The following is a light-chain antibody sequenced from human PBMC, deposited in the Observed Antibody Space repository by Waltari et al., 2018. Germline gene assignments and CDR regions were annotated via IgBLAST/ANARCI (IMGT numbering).Light chain of an antibody. CDR3: AAWDDSLSGVV. J-gene: IGLJ2*01. V-gene: IGLV1-47*01. CDR2: GNN. CDR1: TSNIGSNY. Sequence: QSVLTQPPSASGTPGQRVTIPCSGSTSNIGSNYVYWYQQIPGTAPKLLIYGNNQRPSGVPDRFSGSKSGTSASLAISGLRSEDEADYYCAAWDDSLSGVVFGGGTKLTVL.